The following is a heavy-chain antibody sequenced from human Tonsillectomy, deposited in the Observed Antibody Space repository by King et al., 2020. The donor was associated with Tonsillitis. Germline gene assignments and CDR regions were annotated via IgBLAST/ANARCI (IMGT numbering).Heavy chain of an antibody. CDR3: AIQTHPHYLFDY. J-gene: IGHJ4*02. V-gene: IGHV4-4*07. D-gene: IGHD1-26*01. CDR2: IYSSGNT. Sequence: VQLQESGPGLVKPSETLSLTCTVSGGSISSYYWSWVRQPAGKGLEWIGRIYSSGNTNYNPSLKSRVTMSADTSKNRFSLRLDSVTTADTAVYYCAIQTHPHYLFDYWGQGILVTVSS. CDR1: GGSISSYY.